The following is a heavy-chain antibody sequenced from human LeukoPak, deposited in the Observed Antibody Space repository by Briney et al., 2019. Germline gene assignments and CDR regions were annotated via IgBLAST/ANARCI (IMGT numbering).Heavy chain of an antibody. V-gene: IGHV5-51*01. D-gene: IGHD1-26*01. J-gene: IGHJ6*02. CDR3: ARHALVVGATWYYYGMDV. CDR2: IYPGDSDT. Sequence: GESLKISCKGSGYSFTSYWIGWVRQMPGKGLEWMGIIYPGDSDTRYSPSFQGQVTISADKSISTAYLQWSSLKASDTAMYYCARHALVVGATWYYYGMDVWGQGTTVTVSS. CDR1: GYSFTSYW.